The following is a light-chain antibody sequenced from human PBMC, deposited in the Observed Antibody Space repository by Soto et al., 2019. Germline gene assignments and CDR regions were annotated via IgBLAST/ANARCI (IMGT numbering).Light chain of an antibody. CDR1: QSCRNS. Sequence: HMKKSPSTLSASVGDRVTITCRASQSCRNSLAWYQQKAGKAPTLLIYDASTLQSGVPSRFSGSGSGTEFSLTISSLQPEDFATYYCLCYITYPWTFGQGTKVDIK. J-gene: IGKJ1*01. CDR3: LCYITYPWT. CDR2: DAS. V-gene: IGKV1-5*01.